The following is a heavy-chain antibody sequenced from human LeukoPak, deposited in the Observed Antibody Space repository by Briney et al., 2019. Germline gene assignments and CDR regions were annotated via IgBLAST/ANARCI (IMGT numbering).Heavy chain of an antibody. CDR2: IWYDGSNK. Sequence: GGSLRLSCAASGFTFSSYAMSWVRQAPGKGLEWVAVIWYDGSNKYYADSVKGRFTISRDNSKNTLYLQMNSLSAEDTAVYYSAKDFPGGRAGIDYLGQGTLVTVSS. CDR3: AKDFPGGRAGIDY. V-gene: IGHV3-33*06. CDR1: GFTFSSYA. J-gene: IGHJ4*02. D-gene: IGHD1-1*01.